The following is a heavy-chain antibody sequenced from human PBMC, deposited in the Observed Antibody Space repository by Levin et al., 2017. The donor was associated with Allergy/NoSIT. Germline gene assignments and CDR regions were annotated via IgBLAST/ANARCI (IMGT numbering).Heavy chain of an antibody. CDR1: GFSFSRNG. D-gene: IGHD3-10*01. V-gene: IGHV3-30*18. Sequence: LSLTCATSGFSFSRNGMHWVRQAPGKGLEWVASISYDGSAKYYGDSVKGRFTISRDNRRNTLYLQMNSLRVEDTAVYYCTKESTRVRDFDYWGQGTLVIVSS. CDR2: ISYDGSAK. J-gene: IGHJ4*02. CDR3: TKESTRVRDFDY.